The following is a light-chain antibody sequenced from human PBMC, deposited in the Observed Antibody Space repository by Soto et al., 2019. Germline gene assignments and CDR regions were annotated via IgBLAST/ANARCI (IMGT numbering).Light chain of an antibody. CDR3: SSYTSSSTLAV. CDR2: DVN. CDR1: SSDVGGYNY. V-gene: IGLV2-14*01. J-gene: IGLJ2*01. Sequence: QSALTQPASVSGSPGQSITISCTGTSSDVGGYNYVSWYQQDPGKAPKLMIYDVNNRPSGVSNRFSVSKSGNTASLTISGLQAEDEAYYYCSSYTSSSTLAVFGGGTQLTVL.